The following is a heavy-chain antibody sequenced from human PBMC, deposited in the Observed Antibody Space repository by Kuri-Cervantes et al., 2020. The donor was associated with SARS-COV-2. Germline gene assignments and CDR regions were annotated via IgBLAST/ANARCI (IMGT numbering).Heavy chain of an antibody. CDR2: IRSKAYGGTT. V-gene: IGHV3-49*04. CDR3: AGCVWSINYYYGMDV. J-gene: IGHJ6*02. Sequence: GESLKISCTASGFTFGDYAMSWVRQAPGKGLEWVGVIRSKAYGGTTEYAASVKGRFTISRDNAKNSLYLQMNSLRAEDTAIYYCAGCVWSINYYYGMDVWGQGTTVTVSS. CDR1: GFTFGDYA. D-gene: IGHD2-21*01.